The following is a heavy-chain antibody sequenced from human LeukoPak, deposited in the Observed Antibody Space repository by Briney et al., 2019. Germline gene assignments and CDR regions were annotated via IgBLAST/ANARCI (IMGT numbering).Heavy chain of an antibody. CDR3: ARILTDILTGYPYYYGMDV. Sequence: GGSLRLSCAASGFTFSSYWMSWVRQAPGKGLEWVANIKQDGSEKYYVDSVKGRFTISRDNAKNSLYLQMNSLRAEDTAVYYCARILTDILTGYPYYYGMDVWGQGTTVTVSS. CDR2: IKQDGSEK. J-gene: IGHJ6*02. V-gene: IGHV3-7*01. D-gene: IGHD3-9*01. CDR1: GFTFSSYW.